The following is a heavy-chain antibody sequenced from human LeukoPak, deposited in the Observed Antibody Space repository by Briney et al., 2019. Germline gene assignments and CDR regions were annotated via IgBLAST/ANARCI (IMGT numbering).Heavy chain of an antibody. CDR1: GFTFSSYA. Sequence: GGSLRLSCAASGFTFSSYAMSWVRQAPGKGLEWVSSISSSSSYIYYADSVKGRFTISRDNAKNSLYLQMNSLRAEDTAVYYCARDLSVPALTYYYGMDVWGQGTTVTVSS. D-gene: IGHD2-2*01. CDR2: ISSSSSYI. CDR3: ARDLSVPALTYYYGMDV. V-gene: IGHV3-21*01. J-gene: IGHJ6*02.